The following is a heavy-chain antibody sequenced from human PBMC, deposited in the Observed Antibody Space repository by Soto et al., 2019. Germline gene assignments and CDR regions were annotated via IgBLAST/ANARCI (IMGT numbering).Heavy chain of an antibody. D-gene: IGHD3-16*01. Sequence: EVQLVESGGGLIQPGGSLRLSCAVSGFSVSSNYMSWVRQAPGKGLEWVSVIYSAGSTYYADSVKGRFTISRDNSKDTLYLQMNSLRAEDTAVYYCAREGEAKGLCLDYWGQGTLVTVSS. J-gene: IGHJ4*02. CDR2: IYSAGST. V-gene: IGHV3-53*01. CDR1: GFSVSSNY. CDR3: AREGEAKGLCLDY.